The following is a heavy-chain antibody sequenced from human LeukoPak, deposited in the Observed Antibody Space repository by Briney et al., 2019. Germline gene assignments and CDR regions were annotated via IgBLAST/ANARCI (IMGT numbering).Heavy chain of an antibody. D-gene: IGHD1-14*01. CDR3: ARNPKGGYYFDY. CDR1: GFTFSSYG. Sequence: GRSLRLSCAASGFTFSSYGMHWVRQAPGKVLEWVSAISGSGGSTYYADSVKGRFTISRDNSKSTLYLQMNSLRAEDAAVYYCARNPKGGYYFDYWGQGALVTVSS. J-gene: IGHJ4*02. V-gene: IGHV3-NL1*01. CDR2: ISGSGGST.